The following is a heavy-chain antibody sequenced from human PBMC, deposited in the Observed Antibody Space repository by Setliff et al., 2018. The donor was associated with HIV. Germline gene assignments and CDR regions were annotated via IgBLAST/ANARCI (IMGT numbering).Heavy chain of an antibody. D-gene: IGHD2-2*02. Sequence: ASETLSLTCTVSAASIRSHYWSWIRQSPGKGLEWIGNFYYTGSTDYNPSFKSRATISLDKSNNQISLNLSSATAADTTVYYCARHTVFVRYFDHWGQGMLVTVS. CDR3: ARHTVFVRYFDH. CDR1: AASIRSHY. J-gene: IGHJ4*02. CDR2: FYYTGST. V-gene: IGHV4-59*11.